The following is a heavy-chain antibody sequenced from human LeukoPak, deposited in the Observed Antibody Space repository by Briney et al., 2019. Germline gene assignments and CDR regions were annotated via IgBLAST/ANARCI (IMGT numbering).Heavy chain of an antibody. D-gene: IGHD3-9*01. Sequence: GGSLRLSCAASGFTFSSYSMNWVRQAPGKGLEWVSYISTTATTIYYGDSVKGRFTISRDNAKNSLYLQMNSLRAEDTAVYYCARDCDILTGYYVIRPLPCMDVWGQGTTVTVSS. CDR2: ISTTATTI. J-gene: IGHJ6*02. V-gene: IGHV3-48*04. CDR3: ARDCDILTGYYVIRPLPCMDV. CDR1: GFTFSSYS.